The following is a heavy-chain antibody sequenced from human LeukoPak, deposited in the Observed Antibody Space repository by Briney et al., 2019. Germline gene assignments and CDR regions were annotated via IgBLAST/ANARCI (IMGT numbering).Heavy chain of an antibody. V-gene: IGHV4-59*08. D-gene: IGHD3-10*01. CDR1: GGSISSYY. CDR2: IYDTGNT. J-gene: IGHJ3*02. Sequence: PSETLSLTCTVSGGSISSYYWGWIRQPPGKGLEWIGYIYDTGNTNYNPSLKSRVTISLDTSKNQFSLKLSSVTAADTAVYYCARLEVTMVRGVAGEAFDIWGQGTMVTVSS. CDR3: ARLEVTMVRGVAGEAFDI.